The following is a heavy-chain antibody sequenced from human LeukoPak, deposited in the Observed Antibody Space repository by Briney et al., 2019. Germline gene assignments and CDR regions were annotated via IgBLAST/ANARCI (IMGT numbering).Heavy chain of an antibody. J-gene: IGHJ6*04. CDR3: AELGITMIGGV. CDR2: ISDRGFST. CDR1: GFPFSSYV. Sequence: GGSLRLSCAASGFPFSSYVMSWVRQAPGKGLEWVSTISDRGFSTSYAESVKGRFTISRDNSRNTLYLQMSSLRAEDTAVYYCAELGITMIGGVWGKGTTVTISS. V-gene: IGHV3-23*01. D-gene: IGHD3-10*02.